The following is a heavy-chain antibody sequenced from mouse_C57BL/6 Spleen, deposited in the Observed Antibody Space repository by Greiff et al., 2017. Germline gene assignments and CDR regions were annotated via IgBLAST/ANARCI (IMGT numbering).Heavy chain of an antibody. V-gene: IGHV1-26*01. CDR2: INPNNGGT. CDR3: AREEGNYGYFDV. J-gene: IGHJ1*03. D-gene: IGHD2-1*01. CDR1: GYTFTDYY. Sequence: VQLQQSGPELVKPGASVKISCKASGYTFTDYYMNWVKQRHGKSLEWIGDINPNNGGTSYNQKFKGKATLTVDKSSSTAYMELRSLTSEDSAVYYWAREEGNYGYFDVWGTGTTVTVSS.